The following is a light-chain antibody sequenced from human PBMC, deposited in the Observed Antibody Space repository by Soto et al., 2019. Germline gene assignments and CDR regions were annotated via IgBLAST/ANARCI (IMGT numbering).Light chain of an antibody. Sequence: DIQMTQSPSSLSASVGDRVTITCQASQDINNYLNWYQQKPGKAPKLLIYDASNLETGVPSRFSGSGSGTDFTFTISSLQPEDIATYYCQQYDDLPYTFGQGTKLEI. CDR2: DAS. CDR3: QQYDDLPYT. CDR1: QDINNY. J-gene: IGKJ2*01. V-gene: IGKV1-33*01.